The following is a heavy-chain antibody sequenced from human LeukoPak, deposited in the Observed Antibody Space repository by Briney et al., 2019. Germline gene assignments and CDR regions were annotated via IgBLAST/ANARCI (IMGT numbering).Heavy chain of an antibody. V-gene: IGHV3-30*02. CDR3: AKAHPFTIAVAGRFDY. D-gene: IGHD6-19*01. Sequence: GGSLRLSCAASGFTFSSYGMHWVRQAPGKGLEWVAFIRYDGGIKYYADSVKGRFTISRDNSKNTLYLQMNSLRAEDTAVYYCAKAHPFTIAVAGRFDYWGQGTLVTVSS. CDR2: IRYDGGIK. CDR1: GFTFSSYG. J-gene: IGHJ4*02.